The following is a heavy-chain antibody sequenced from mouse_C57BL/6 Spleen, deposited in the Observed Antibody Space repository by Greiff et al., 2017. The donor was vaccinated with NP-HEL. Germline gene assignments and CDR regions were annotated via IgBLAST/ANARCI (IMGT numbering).Heavy chain of an antibody. V-gene: IGHV1-69*01. D-gene: IGHD1-1*01. CDR1: GYTFTSYW. Sequence: VQLQQPGAELVMPGASVKLSCKASGYTFTSYWMHWVKQRPGQGLEWIGEIDPSDSYTNYNQKFKGKSTLTVDKSSSTAYMQLSSLTSEDSAVYYCARTGSYYYGSSSAWFAYWGQGTLVTVSA. CDR3: ARTGSYYYGSSSAWFAY. J-gene: IGHJ3*01. CDR2: IDPSDSYT.